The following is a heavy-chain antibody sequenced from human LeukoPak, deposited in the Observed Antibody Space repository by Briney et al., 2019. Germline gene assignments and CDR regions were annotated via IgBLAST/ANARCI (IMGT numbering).Heavy chain of an antibody. CDR2: ICWNSGDV. CDR3: AKGGPSLTVAHFDS. D-gene: IGHD4-23*01. CDR1: GFTFSSYG. Sequence: GGSLRLSCAASGFTFSSYGMHWVRQAPGKGLEWVSGICWNSGDVGYADSVKGRFTISRDNAKNSLYLQINSLRAEDMALYYCAKGGPSLTVAHFDSWGQGTLVTVSS. V-gene: IGHV3-9*03. J-gene: IGHJ4*02.